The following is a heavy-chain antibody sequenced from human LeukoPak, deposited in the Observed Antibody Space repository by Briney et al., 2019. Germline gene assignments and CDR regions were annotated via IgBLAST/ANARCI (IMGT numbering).Heavy chain of an antibody. D-gene: IGHD3-10*01. Sequence: GASVKVSCKASGYTFTSYDINWVRQATGQGLEWMGWMNPNSGNTGYAQKFQGRVTMTRNTSISTAYMELSSLRSEDTAVYYCARKDRPELLWFGDYYYYYGMDVWGQGTTVTVSS. CDR1: GYTFTSYD. J-gene: IGHJ6*02. CDR2: MNPNSGNT. CDR3: ARKDRPELLWFGDYYYYYGMDV. V-gene: IGHV1-8*01.